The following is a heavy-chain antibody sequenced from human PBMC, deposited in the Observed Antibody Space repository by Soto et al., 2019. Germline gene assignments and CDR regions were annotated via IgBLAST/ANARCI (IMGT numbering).Heavy chain of an antibody. Sequence: SETLSLTCTVSGVSISSGGYYWSWIRQHPGKGLEWIGYMYYSGSTDYNPSLKSRVAISVDTSKNQFSLKLNSVTAADTAVYYCARRPAGMFTYWYFDLWGRGTLVTVSS. D-gene: IGHD2-2*01. V-gene: IGHV4-31*03. CDR1: GVSISSGGYY. J-gene: IGHJ2*01. CDR2: MYYSGST. CDR3: ARRPAGMFTYWYFDL.